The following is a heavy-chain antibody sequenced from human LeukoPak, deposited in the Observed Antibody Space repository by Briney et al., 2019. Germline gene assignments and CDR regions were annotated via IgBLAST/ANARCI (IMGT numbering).Heavy chain of an antibody. CDR1: GGTFSSYA. CDR2: IIPIFGTA. CDR3: ARAAHISGSYLRYYHYGMDV. V-gene: IGHV1-69*13. J-gene: IGHJ6*02. Sequence: ASVKVSCKASGGTFSSYAISWVRQAPGQGLEWMGGIIPIFGTANYAQKFQGRVTITADESTSTAYMELSSLRSEDTAVYYCARAAHISGSYLRYYHYGMDVWGQGTTVTVSS. D-gene: IGHD1-26*01.